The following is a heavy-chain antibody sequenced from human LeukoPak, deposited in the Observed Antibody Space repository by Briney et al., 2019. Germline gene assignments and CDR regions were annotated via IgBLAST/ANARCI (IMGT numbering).Heavy chain of an antibody. CDR3: ARNFQTGLDV. CDR2: IYYSGST. Sequence: SETLSLTCSVSGDSISSYYWSWIRQPPGKGLEWIGYIYYSGSTNYNPSLKSRVTISVDTSKNQFSLKLSSVTAADTAVYYCARNFQTGLDVWGQGTTVTVSS. D-gene: IGHD2/OR15-2a*01. V-gene: IGHV4-59*01. J-gene: IGHJ6*02. CDR1: GDSISSYY.